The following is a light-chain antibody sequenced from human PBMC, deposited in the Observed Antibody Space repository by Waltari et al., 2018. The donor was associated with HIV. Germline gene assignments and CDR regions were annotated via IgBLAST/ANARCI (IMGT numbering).Light chain of an antibody. Sequence: QSVLTQPPSVSGAPRQRVTISCTGSSSNIGAEYDVHWYQQFPGTAPKLFLYCNSNRPAGVPDRFSGSKSGTSASLAITGLQADDEADYYCHSYDSSLSAWVFGGGTKLTVL. V-gene: IGLV1-40*01. CDR2: CNS. J-gene: IGLJ3*02. CDR3: HSYDSSLSAWV. CDR1: SSNIGAEYD.